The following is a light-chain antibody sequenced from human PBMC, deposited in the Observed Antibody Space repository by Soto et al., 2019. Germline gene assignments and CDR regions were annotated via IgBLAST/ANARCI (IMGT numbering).Light chain of an antibody. CDR3: QQRSNWPPIT. V-gene: IGKV3-11*01. J-gene: IGKJ5*01. Sequence: IVLTQSPATLSLSPGERATLSCRASQSINRYLAWYQQKPGQAPRLLIYYASNRAAGIPARFSGSGSGTDFTPTISSLEPEDFAVYYCQQRSNWPPITFGQGTRLEI. CDR2: YAS. CDR1: QSINRY.